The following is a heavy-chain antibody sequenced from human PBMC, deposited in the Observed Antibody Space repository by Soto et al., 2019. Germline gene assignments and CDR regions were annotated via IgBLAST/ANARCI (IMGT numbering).Heavy chain of an antibody. Sequence: SVKVSCKASGGTFSSYAISWVRQAPGQGLEWMGGLMPIFGTANYAQKFQGRVTITADKSTSTAYMELSSLRSEDTAVYYCARVSPHYAYYYGMDVWGQGTTVTVSS. CDR2: LMPIFGTA. V-gene: IGHV1-69*06. CDR3: ARVSPHYAYYYGMDV. D-gene: IGHD3-16*01. J-gene: IGHJ6*02. CDR1: GGTFSSYA.